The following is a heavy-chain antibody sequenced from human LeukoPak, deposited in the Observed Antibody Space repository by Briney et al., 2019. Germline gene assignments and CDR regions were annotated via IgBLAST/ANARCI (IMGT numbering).Heavy chain of an antibody. D-gene: IGHD3-10*01. CDR2: IGGSRGNT. CDR1: GFTFSNYA. CDR3: ARDLSPVVRASPMGY. Sequence: GGSLRLSCAASGFTFSNYAMSWVRQAPGKGLEWVSAIGGSRGNTYYADSVRGRFTISRDNSKNTLYLQMNSLGAEDTAVYYCARDLSPVVRASPMGYWGQGTLVTVSS. V-gene: IGHV3-23*01. J-gene: IGHJ4*02.